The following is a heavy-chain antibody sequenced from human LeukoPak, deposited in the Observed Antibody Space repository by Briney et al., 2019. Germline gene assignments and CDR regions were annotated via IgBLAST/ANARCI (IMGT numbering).Heavy chain of an antibody. CDR3: ARDNDYVWGSRSAQVDY. V-gene: IGHV1-18*01. Sequence: ASVKVSCKASGYTFTSYGISWVRQAPGQGLEWMGWISAYNGNTNYAQKLQGRVTMTTDTSTSTAYMELRSLRSDDTAVYYCARDNDYVWGSRSAQVDYWGQGTLVTVSS. J-gene: IGHJ4*02. D-gene: IGHD3-16*01. CDR2: ISAYNGNT. CDR1: GYTFTSYG.